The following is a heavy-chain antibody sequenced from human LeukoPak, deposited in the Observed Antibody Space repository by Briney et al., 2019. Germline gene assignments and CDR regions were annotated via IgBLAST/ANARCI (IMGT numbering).Heavy chain of an antibody. V-gene: IGHV1-18*04. CDR3: ARVRYDSSGYSTLLFGFDP. CDR2: ISAYNGNT. J-gene: IGHJ5*02. Sequence: ASVKVSCKASGYTFTGYYMHWVRQAPGQGLEWMGWISAYNGNTNYAQKLQGRVTMTTDTSTSTAYMELRSLRSDDTAVYYCARVRYDSSGYSTLLFGFDPWGQGTLVTVSS. CDR1: GYTFTGYY. D-gene: IGHD3-22*01.